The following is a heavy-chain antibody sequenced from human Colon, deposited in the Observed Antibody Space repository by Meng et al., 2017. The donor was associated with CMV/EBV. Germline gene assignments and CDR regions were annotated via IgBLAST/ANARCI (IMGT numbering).Heavy chain of an antibody. D-gene: IGHD3-10*01. CDR3: AREMYYSGSGNYAAFYYGMDV. J-gene: IGHJ6*02. V-gene: IGHV3-53*05. CDR2: FYSGGGT. CDR1: GFTVSGNY. Sequence: GGSLRLSCAASGFTVSGNYMSWVRQAPGKGLEWVSVFYSGGGTYYADSVKGRFTISRDNAKNSLYLQMNSLRAEDTAFYYCAREMYYSGSGNYAAFYYGMDVWGQGTTVTVSS.